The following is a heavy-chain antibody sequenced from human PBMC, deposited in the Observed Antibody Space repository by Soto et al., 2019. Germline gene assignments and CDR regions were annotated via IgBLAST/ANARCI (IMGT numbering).Heavy chain of an antibody. J-gene: IGHJ6*02. Sequence: QVQLVQSGAEVKKPGSSVKVSCKASGGTFSSYAISWVRQAPGQGLEWMGGIIPIFGTANYAQKFQGRVTITANESTSTAYMELSSLRSEDTAVYYCARNIVVVVAATVYCYDGMDFWCQGTTVTVSS. D-gene: IGHD2-15*01. CDR1: GGTFSSYA. CDR3: ARNIVVVVAATVYCYDGMDF. V-gene: IGHV1-69*01. CDR2: IIPIFGTA.